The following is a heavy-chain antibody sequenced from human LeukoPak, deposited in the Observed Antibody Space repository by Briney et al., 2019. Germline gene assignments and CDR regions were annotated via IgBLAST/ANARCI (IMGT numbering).Heavy chain of an antibody. CDR3: ARDPYCYGSGNWFDP. Sequence: SVKLSCKASGGTFSSYAISWAGQAPGQRLEWMGGIIPIFGTANYAQKFQGRVTITADESTSTAYMELSSLRSEDTAVYYCARDPYCYGSGNWFDPWGQGTLVTVSS. J-gene: IGHJ5*02. CDR1: GGTFSSYA. D-gene: IGHD3-10*01. CDR2: IIPIFGTA. V-gene: IGHV1-69*13.